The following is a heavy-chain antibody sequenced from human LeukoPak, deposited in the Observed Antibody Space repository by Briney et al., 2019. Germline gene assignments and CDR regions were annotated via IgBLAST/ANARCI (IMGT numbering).Heavy chain of an antibody. CDR1: GFTFSDYW. D-gene: IGHD6-13*01. J-gene: IGHJ4*02. Sequence: GGSLRLSCAASGFTFSDYWMHWVRQAPGKGLVWVSRVNRDGSSTSYADSVKGRFTISRDNAKNTLSLQMNSLRAEDTAVYFCAKVTTGIAAAGIDYWGQGTLVIVSS. CDR3: AKVTTGIAAAGIDY. V-gene: IGHV3-74*01. CDR2: VNRDGSST.